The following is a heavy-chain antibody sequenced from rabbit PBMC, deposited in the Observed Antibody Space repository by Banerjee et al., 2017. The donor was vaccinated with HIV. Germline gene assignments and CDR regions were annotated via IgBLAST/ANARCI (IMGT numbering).Heavy chain of an antibody. CDR2: IYAGSSGST. V-gene: IGHV1S40*01. CDR1: GFSFSSNYY. Sequence: QSLEESGGDLVKPGASLTLTCTASGFSFSSNYYMCWVCQAPGKGLEWIGCIYAGSSGSTYYASWAKGRFTISKTSSTTVTLQMTSLTAADTATYFCARYTGDYHRFNLWGPGTLVTVS. CDR3: ARYTGDYHRFNL. J-gene: IGHJ4*01. D-gene: IGHD8-1*01.